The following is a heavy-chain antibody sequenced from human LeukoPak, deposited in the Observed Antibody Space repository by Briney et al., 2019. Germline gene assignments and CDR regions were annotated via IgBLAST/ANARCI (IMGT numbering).Heavy chain of an antibody. CDR3: ARGLTMIRGAAFYYYYGMDV. J-gene: IGHJ6*04. V-gene: IGHV1-3*01. D-gene: IGHD3-10*01. CDR2: INGGNGNT. Sequence: GASVKVSCKASGYTFTSYAIHWVRQAPGQRLEWLGWINGGNGNTKYSQKFQDRVTITRDTSASTAYMELSSLRSEDTAVYYCARGLTMIRGAAFYYYYGMDVWGKGTTVTVSS. CDR1: GYTFTSYA.